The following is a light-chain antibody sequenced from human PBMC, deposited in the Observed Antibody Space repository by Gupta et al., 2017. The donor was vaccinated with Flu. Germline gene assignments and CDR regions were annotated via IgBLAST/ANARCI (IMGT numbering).Light chain of an antibody. J-gene: IGKJ5*01. V-gene: IGKV2-28*01. CDR1: QSLLHRSGYNY. CDR3: MQALQLPIT. CDR2: LGS. Sequence: VTPGEPASISCRSSQSLLHRSGYNYLGWFLQKPGQSPQLLMYLGSNRAPGVPDRFSGSGSGTDFTLKISRVAAEDVGIYYCMQALQLPITFGHGTRLEIK.